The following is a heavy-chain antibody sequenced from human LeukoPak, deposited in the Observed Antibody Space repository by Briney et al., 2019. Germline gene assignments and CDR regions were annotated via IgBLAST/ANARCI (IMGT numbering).Heavy chain of an antibody. CDR1: GFTFSGFW. CDR3: VRGGGSFDS. J-gene: IGHJ4*02. CDR2: IKYDGSDK. V-gene: IGHV3-7*04. Sequence: GGSLRLSCAASGFTFSGFWMSWVRQAPIKGLEWVASIKYDGSDKRYVDSVKGRFTVSRDNANNSLYLQMNSLRAEDTAVYYCVRGGGSFDSWGQGTLVTVSS. D-gene: IGHD3-16*01.